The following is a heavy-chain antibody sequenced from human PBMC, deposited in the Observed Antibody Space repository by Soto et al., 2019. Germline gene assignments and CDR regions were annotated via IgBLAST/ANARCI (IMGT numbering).Heavy chain of an antibody. CDR2: INAGNGNT. CDR3: AREPVVVPAATDY. D-gene: IGHD2-2*01. CDR1: GYTFTSYA. V-gene: IGHV1-3*01. Sequence: QVQLVQSGAEVKKPGASVKVSCKASGYTFTSYAMHWVRQAPGQRLEWMGWINAGNGNTKYSQKFQGRVTITRDTSASTAYMELSSLRSEDTAVYYCAREPVVVPAATDYWSQGTLVTVSS. J-gene: IGHJ4*02.